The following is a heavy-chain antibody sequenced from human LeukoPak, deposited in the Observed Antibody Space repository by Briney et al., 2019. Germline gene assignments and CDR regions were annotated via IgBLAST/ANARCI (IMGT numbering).Heavy chain of an antibody. CDR1: GFTFSSYW. CDR2: IKQDGSEK. D-gene: IGHD5-18*01. CDR3: ARADTYGFTPFDY. Sequence: GGSLRLSCAASGFTFSSYWMSWVRQAPGKGLEWVANIKQDGSEKYYLDSVKGRFTISRDNAKNSLYLQMNSLRAEDTAVYYCARADTYGFTPFDYWGQGTLVTVSS. J-gene: IGHJ4*02. V-gene: IGHV3-7*03.